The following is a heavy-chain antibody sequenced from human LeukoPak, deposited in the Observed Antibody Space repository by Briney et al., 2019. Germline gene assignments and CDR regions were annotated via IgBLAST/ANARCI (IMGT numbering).Heavy chain of an antibody. CDR1: GFTFSSYG. J-gene: IGHJ4*02. CDR2: IKKDGTET. CDR3: ARGGYSVYFFSGDY. Sequence: GGSLRLSCAASGFTFSSYGMSWVRQAPGKGLEWVANIKKDGTETYYVDSVKGRFTVSRENAKNSLYLQMNSLRATDTAVYYCARGGYSVYFFSGDYWGQGTLVTVSS. V-gene: IGHV3-7*01. D-gene: IGHD5/OR15-5a*01.